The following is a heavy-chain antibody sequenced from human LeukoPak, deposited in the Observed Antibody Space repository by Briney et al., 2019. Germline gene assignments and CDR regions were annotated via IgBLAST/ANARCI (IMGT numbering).Heavy chain of an antibody. Sequence: GGSLRLSCAASGFTFSSYAMHWVRQAPGKGLEWVAVISYDGSNKYYADSVKGRFTISRDNSKNTLYLQMNSLRAEDTAVYYCALNGDSSGYFPYYYYYGMDVWGQGTTVTVSS. CDR3: ALNGDSSGYFPYYYYYGMDV. CDR2: ISYDGSNK. D-gene: IGHD6-19*01. CDR1: GFTFSSYA. V-gene: IGHV3-30-3*01. J-gene: IGHJ6*02.